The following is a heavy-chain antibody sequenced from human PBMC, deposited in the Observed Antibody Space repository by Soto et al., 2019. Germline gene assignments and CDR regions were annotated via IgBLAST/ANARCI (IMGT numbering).Heavy chain of an antibody. V-gene: IGHV1-18*04. J-gene: IGHJ3*02. CDR3: ARGGYYYDSSGYYSFDAFDI. CDR1: SYTFTSYT. D-gene: IGHD3-22*01. CDR2: ISSYNDDS. Sequence: QLQLVQSGAEMKKPGASVNVSCKASSYTFTSYTASWVRQAPGQGLEWMGWISSYNDDSNYAQKFQDRVAMTIDTSTSTAYMELMSLTSDDTAVYYCARGGYYYDSSGYYSFDAFDIWGQGTMVTVSS.